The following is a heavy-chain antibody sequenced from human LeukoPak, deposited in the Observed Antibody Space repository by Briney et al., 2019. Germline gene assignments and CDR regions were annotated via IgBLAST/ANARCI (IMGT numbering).Heavy chain of an antibody. CDR1: GGSFSSGGYS. CDR2: IYHSGRT. D-gene: IGHD3-10*01. CDR3: ARGSSGSYYSLDY. J-gene: IGHJ4*02. Sequence: PSETLSLTCAVSGGSFSSGGYSWSWIRPPPGKGVEGIGYIYHSGRTYYHPSDKSRVTISVDRSKNQFSLKLSSVTAADTAVYYCARGSSGSYYSLDYWGQGTLVTVSS. V-gene: IGHV4-30-2*01.